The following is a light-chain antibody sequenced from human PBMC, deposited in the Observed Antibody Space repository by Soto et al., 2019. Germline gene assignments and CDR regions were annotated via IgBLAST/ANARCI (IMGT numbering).Light chain of an antibody. CDR2: DAS. V-gene: IGKV3-20*01. J-gene: IGKJ1*01. CDR3: QQYVRSPPSWT. CDR1: QSVSSSY. Sequence: ETVGTQSPGTLSFSPGERATLYCRASQSVSSSYLAWYQQKPGQAPRLLIYDASSRATGIPDRFSGSGSGTDFTLTISRLEPEDFAVYYCQQYVRSPPSWTFGQGTKVEIK.